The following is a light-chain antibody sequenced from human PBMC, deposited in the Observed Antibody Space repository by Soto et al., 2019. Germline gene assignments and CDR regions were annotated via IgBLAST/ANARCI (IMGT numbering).Light chain of an antibody. CDR1: PNVLYRSNNKNY. Sequence: DIVMTQSPDSLAVSLGERATINCKSSPNVLYRSNNKNYLAWYQQKPGQPPKLLIYWASTRESGVPDRFSGSGSGTDFTLTISSLQAEDVAVYYCQQYYTTPPTFGQGTKVDIK. CDR2: WAS. V-gene: IGKV4-1*01. J-gene: IGKJ1*01. CDR3: QQYYTTPPT.